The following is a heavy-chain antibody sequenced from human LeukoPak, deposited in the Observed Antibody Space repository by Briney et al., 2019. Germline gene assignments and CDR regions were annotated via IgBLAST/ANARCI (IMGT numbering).Heavy chain of an antibody. V-gene: IGHV1-69*05. Sequence: SVKVSCMASGGTFSSYAISWVRQAPGQGLEWMGGIIPIFGTANYAQKFQGRVTITTDESTSTAYMELSSLRSEDTAVYYCARNGREGYIAAAGTAPGYFDYWGQGTLVTVSS. D-gene: IGHD6-13*01. CDR2: IIPIFGTA. CDR1: GGTFSSYA. J-gene: IGHJ4*02. CDR3: ARNGREGYIAAAGTAPGYFDY.